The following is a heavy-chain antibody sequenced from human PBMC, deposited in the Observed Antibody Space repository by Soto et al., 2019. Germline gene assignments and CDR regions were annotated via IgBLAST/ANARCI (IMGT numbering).Heavy chain of an antibody. J-gene: IGHJ6*02. Sequence: ASVKVSCKASGYTFTSYDINWVLQATGQGLEWMGWMNPNSGNTGYAQKFQGRVTMTRNTSISTAYMELSSLRSEDTAVYYCARRSTTGTTMNYYYGMDVWGQGTTVTV. CDR1: GYTFTSYD. V-gene: IGHV1-8*01. D-gene: IGHD1-1*01. CDR2: MNPNSGNT. CDR3: ARRSTTGTTMNYYYGMDV.